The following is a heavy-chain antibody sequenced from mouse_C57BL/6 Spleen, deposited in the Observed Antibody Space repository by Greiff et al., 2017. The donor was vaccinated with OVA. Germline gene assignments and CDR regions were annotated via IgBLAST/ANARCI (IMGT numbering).Heavy chain of an antibody. CDR2: IFPGSGST. Sequence: QVQLQQSGPELVKPGASVKISCKASGYTFTDYYITWVKKRPGQGLEWIGWIFPGSGSTSYNEKLKGTATLTVDKASSTAYMLLSSLTADDAAVYFCARAGRQYYVDYWGQGTTLTVSS. V-gene: IGHV1-75*01. D-gene: IGHD1-2*01. J-gene: IGHJ2*01. CDR1: GYTFTDYY. CDR3: ARAGRQYYVDY.